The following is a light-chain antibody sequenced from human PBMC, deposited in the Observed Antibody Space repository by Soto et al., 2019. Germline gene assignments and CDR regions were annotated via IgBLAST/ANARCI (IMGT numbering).Light chain of an antibody. CDR3: QQYNGYWT. CDR1: QSISGS. CDR2: EAS. J-gene: IGKJ1*01. V-gene: IGKV1-5*03. Sequence: GDRVTITCRASQSISGSLAGYQQKPGKAPKLLIYEASDLKSGVQSRFSGSGSGTEYTLTISSLQPDDSASYYCQQYNGYWTFGQGTRVEIK.